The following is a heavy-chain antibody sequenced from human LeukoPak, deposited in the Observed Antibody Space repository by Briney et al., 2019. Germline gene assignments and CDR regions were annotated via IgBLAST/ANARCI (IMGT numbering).Heavy chain of an antibody. J-gene: IGHJ4*02. V-gene: IGHV4-59*01. CDR3: ARVSYDYGGNPFDY. Sequence: PSETLSLTCTVSGGAITNYYWNWIRQAPGKGLEWLGYIYYTGSTTYNPSVKSRITISLDTSKKQISLKLRSVTAADTAVYYCARVSYDYGGNPFDYWGQGTLVTVSS. D-gene: IGHD4-23*01. CDR1: GGAITNYY. CDR2: IYYTGST.